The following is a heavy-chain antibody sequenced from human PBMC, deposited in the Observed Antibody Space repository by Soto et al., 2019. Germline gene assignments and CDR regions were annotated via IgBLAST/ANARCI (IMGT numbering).Heavy chain of an antibody. J-gene: IGHJ6*02. Sequence: GASLKISCQGSGYSFTSYWIGWVRQMPGKGLEWMGIIYPGDSDTRYSPSFQGQVTISADKSISTAYLQWSSLKASDTAMYYCARSSRGYCTNGVCYTGYYYYGMDVWGQGTTVTVSS. V-gene: IGHV5-51*01. D-gene: IGHD2-8*01. CDR2: IYPGDSDT. CDR3: ARSSRGYCTNGVCYTGYYYYGMDV. CDR1: GYSFTSYW.